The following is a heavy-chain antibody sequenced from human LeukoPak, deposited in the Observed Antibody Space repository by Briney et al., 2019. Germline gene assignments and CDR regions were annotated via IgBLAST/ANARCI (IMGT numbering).Heavy chain of an antibody. Sequence: GGSLRLSCVASGFTFSSYAMHWVRQAPGKGLEWVAVISYDGSNKYYADSVKGRFTISRDNSKNTLYLQMNSLRAEDTAVYYCARDRYPVGGLRYFDWPAPFDPWGQGTLVTVSS. D-gene: IGHD3-9*01. V-gene: IGHV3-30-3*01. CDR1: GFTFSSYA. CDR2: ISYDGSNK. J-gene: IGHJ5*02. CDR3: ARDRYPVGGLRYFDWPAPFDP.